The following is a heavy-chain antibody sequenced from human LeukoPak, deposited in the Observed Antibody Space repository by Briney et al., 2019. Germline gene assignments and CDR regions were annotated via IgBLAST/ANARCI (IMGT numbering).Heavy chain of an antibody. D-gene: IGHD5-18*01. Sequence: SETLSLTCAVSGYSISSGYYWGWIRQPAGKGLEWIGRIYTSGSTNYNPSLKSRVTISVDTSKNQFSLKLSSVTAADTAVYYCARSELWSSYYYYYMDVWGKGTTVTVSS. V-gene: IGHV4-38-2*01. CDR1: GYSISSGYY. CDR3: ARSELWSSYYYYYMDV. CDR2: IYTSGST. J-gene: IGHJ6*03.